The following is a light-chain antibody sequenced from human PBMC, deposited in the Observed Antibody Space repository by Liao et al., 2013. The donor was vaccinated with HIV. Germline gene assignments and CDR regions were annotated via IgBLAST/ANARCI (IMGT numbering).Light chain of an antibody. J-gene: IGLJ1*01. V-gene: IGLV3-1*01. CDR1: ELENTY. CDR3: QAWDSSTAV. Sequence: SYVLTQPSSVSVSPGQTASITCSGGELENTYASWYQQRPGQSPVLVIYQDTKRPSGIPERFSGSNSGSTATLTISGTQAMDEADYYCQAWDSSTAVFGTGTKVTVL. CDR2: QDT.